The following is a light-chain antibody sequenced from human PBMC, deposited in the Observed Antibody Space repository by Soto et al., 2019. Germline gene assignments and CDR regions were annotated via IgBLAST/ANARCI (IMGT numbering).Light chain of an antibody. V-gene: IGKV1D-12*01. J-gene: IGKJ2*01. CDR1: QGIGSW. CDR3: QQANSFPRP. CDR2: AAS. Sequence: DIQMTQSPSSVSASVGDRVTITCRASQGIGSWLAWYRQKPGKAPNLLIYAASSLQSGVPSRFSGSGSGTDFTLTISSLQPEDFATYYCQQANSFPRPFGQWTKLEI.